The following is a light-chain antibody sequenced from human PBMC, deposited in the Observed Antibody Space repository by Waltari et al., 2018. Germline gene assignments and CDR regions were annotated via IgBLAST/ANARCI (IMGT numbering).Light chain of an antibody. CDR3: QQRSNLWT. CDR2: TAS. Sequence: DIQMTQSPSSLSASVGDRVTITCRASRTISIYLNWYQQKPGKAPKLLIYTASTLQPGVPSRFSGSGSGTDFTLTISSLEPEDFAVYYCQQRSNLWTFGQGTKVEIK. CDR1: RTISIY. V-gene: IGKV1-39*01. J-gene: IGKJ1*01.